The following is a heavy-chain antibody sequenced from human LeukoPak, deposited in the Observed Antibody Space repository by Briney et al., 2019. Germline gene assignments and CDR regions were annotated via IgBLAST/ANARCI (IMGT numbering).Heavy chain of an antibody. V-gene: IGHV1-69*08. D-gene: IGHD1-26*01. CDR2: ITPVINTA. CDR3: ARVDLRGSNYNWFDP. Sequence: SVKVSCKTSGGTFLSHTFSWVRQAPGQGLEWMGKITPVINTANYAQTFQGRVSIYADKSTTTVYMDLSGLRPDDTAVYYCARVDLRGSNYNWFDPWGQGTLVTVAS. J-gene: IGHJ5*02. CDR1: GGTFLSHT.